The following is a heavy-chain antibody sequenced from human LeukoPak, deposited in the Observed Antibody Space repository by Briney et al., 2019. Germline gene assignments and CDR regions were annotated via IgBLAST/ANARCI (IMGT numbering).Heavy chain of an antibody. CDR1: GFTFSSYS. V-gene: IGHV3-48*01. D-gene: IGHD3-22*01. CDR3: ARDQYYYDSSGYEALFDY. J-gene: IGHJ4*02. CDR2: ISSSSSTI. Sequence: GGSLRLSCAASGFTFSSYSMNWVRQAPGKGLEWVSYISSSSSTIYYADSVKGRFTISRDNAKNSLYLQMNSLRAEDTAVYYCARDQYYYDSSGYEALFDYWGQGTLVTVSS.